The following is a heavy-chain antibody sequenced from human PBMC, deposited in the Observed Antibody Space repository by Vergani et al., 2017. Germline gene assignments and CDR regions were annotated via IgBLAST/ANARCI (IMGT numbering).Heavy chain of an antibody. CDR2: IYYSGST. CDR3: ARQKDYYMDV. J-gene: IGHJ6*03. CDR1: GGSISSGEYY. V-gene: IGHV4-30-4*08. Sequence: QVQLQESGPGLVKPSQTLSLTCTVSGGSISSGEYYWSWNRQPPGKGLEWIGYIYYSGSTYYNPSLKSRFTISVDTSKNQFSPKLSSVTAADAAVYYCARQKDYYMDVWGKETTVTVS.